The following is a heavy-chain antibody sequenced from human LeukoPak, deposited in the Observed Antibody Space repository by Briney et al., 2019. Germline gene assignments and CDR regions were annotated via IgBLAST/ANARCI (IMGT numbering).Heavy chain of an antibody. CDR2: IYYSGST. Sequence: PSETLSLTCTVSGGSISSSSYYWGWIRQPPGKGLEWIGSIYYSGSTYYNPSLKSRVTISVDTSKNQFSLKLSSVTAADTAVYYCARQGAVAGSAFDYWGHGTLVTVSS. J-gene: IGHJ4*01. V-gene: IGHV4-39*01. D-gene: IGHD6-19*01. CDR3: ARQGAVAGSAFDY. CDR1: GGSISSSSYY.